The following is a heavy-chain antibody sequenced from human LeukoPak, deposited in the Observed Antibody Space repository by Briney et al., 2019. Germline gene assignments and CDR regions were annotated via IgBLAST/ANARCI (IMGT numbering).Heavy chain of an antibody. D-gene: IGHD3-22*01. CDR1: GFTFSDYW. Sequence: GGSLRLSCAASGFTFSDYWMGWVRQAPGKGLEWVANINQDDSEKFYVDSVKGRFTISRDNAKNLLYLQMNSLRAEDTAVYYCARSSHNAYFYDTMNSSFDCWGQGTLVTVSS. CDR3: ARSSHNAYFYDTMNSSFDC. V-gene: IGHV3-7*01. J-gene: IGHJ4*02. CDR2: INQDDSEK.